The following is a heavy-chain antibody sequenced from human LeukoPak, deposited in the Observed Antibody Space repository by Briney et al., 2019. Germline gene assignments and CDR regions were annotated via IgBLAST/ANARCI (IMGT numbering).Heavy chain of an antibody. Sequence: GSLRLSCEGSAFIFSGHWMNWVRQTPGKGLEWVASIKEDGSERQYVDSVKGRFSISRDNTKGSLFLQLNSLRAEDTAVYYCARDGRLLNYDFWKNLGWFDPWGQGTLVTVSS. J-gene: IGHJ5*02. D-gene: IGHD3-3*01. CDR1: AFIFSGHW. CDR3: ARDGRLLNYDFWKNLGWFDP. CDR2: IKEDGSER. V-gene: IGHV3-7*03.